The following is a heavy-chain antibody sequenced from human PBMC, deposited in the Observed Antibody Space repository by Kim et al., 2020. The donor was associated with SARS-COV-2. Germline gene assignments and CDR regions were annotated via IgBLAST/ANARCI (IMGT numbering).Heavy chain of an antibody. CDR2: ISSSSSYI. CDR3: ARDPSRFDFWSVTKWHSDL. J-gene: IGHJ2*01. D-gene: IGHD3-3*01. V-gene: IGHV3-21*01. CDR1: GFTFSSYW. Sequence: GGSLRLSCAASGFTFSSYWMHWVRQAPGKGLEWVSSISSSSSYIYYADSVKGRFTISRDNAKNSLYLQMNSLRAEDTAVYYCARDPSRFDFWSVTKWHSDLWGRGTLVTVSS.